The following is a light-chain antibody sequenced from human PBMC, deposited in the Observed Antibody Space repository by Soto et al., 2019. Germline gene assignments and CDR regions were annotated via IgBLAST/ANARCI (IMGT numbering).Light chain of an antibody. Sequence: EIVLTQSPDTLSLSPGERATLSCRASQSVGTYLVWYQQKPGQAPRLLIYGASNGAAGIPARCSGSESGTDFTRTISSLGPEDFVVYYCQQRSNGFGQGTKLEIK. CDR3: QQRSNG. V-gene: IGKV3-11*01. J-gene: IGKJ2*01. CDR2: GAS. CDR1: QSVGTY.